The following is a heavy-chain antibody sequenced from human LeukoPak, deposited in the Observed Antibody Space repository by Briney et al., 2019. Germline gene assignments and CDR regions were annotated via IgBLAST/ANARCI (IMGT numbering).Heavy chain of an antibody. Sequence: PSQTLSLTYTVSGGSISSGSYYWSWIRQPAGKGLEWIGRIYTSGSTNYNPSLKSRVTISVDTSKNQFSLKLSSVTAADTAVYYCARRSPSGLYFDYWGQGTLVTVSS. J-gene: IGHJ4*02. V-gene: IGHV4-61*02. CDR3: ARRSPSGLYFDY. CDR1: GGSISSGSYY. CDR2: IYTSGST.